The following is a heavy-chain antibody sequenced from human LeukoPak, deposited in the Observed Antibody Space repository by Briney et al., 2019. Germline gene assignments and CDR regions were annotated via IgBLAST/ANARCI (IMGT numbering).Heavy chain of an antibody. D-gene: IGHD6-13*01. V-gene: IGHV3-23*01. Sequence: GGSLRLSCAASGFTFSSYAMTWVRQAPGKGLEWVSGISGSGGSTYYADSVKGRFTISRDNAKNSLYLEMNSPRAEDTAVYYCARITGIAAAGDYWGQGTLVTVSS. CDR2: ISGSGGST. CDR1: GFTFSSYA. CDR3: ARITGIAAAGDY. J-gene: IGHJ4*02.